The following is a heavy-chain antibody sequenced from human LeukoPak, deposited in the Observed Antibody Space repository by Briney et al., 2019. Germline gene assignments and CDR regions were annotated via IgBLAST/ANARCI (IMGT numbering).Heavy chain of an antibody. CDR3: AREDYSSSWYYFDY. CDR1: GGTFSSYA. V-gene: IGHV1-69*06. J-gene: IGHJ4*02. D-gene: IGHD6-13*01. CDR2: IIPTFGAA. Sequence: SVKVSCKASGGTFSSYAISWVRQAPGQGLEWMGGIIPTFGAANYAQKFQGRVTITADKSTSTAYMELSSLRSEDTAVYYCAREDYSSSWYYFDYWGQGTLVTVSS.